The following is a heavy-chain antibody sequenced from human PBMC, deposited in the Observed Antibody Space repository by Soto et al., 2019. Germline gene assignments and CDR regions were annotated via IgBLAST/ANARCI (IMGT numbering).Heavy chain of an antibody. CDR1: GFTFSSYC. J-gene: IGHJ6*02. D-gene: IGHD3-10*01. V-gene: IGHV3-33*01. CDR3: ARDLDYYGSGSYYNRGYYYYYGMDV. CDR2: IWYDGSNK. Sequence: QVQLVESGGGVVQPGRSLRLSCAASGFTFSSYCMHWVRQAPGKGLEWVAVIWYDGSNKYYADSVKGRFTISRDHSKNTLYLQMNSLRAEDTAVYYCARDLDYYGSGSYYNRGYYYYYGMDVWGQGTTVTVSS.